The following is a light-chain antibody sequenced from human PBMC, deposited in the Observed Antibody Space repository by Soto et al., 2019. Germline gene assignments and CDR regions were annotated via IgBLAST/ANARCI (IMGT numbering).Light chain of an antibody. CDR2: WAS. V-gene: IGKV4-1*01. Sequence: DIVMTQSPDSLAVYLGERATINCKSSQSVLYSSNNKSYLTWYQQKPGQPPKLLIYWASTREAGVPDRFSGSGSGTDFTLTSSSLQAEEVADYYCQQYYSTPWSFVQGTKVEIK. CDR3: QQYYSTPWS. J-gene: IGKJ1*01. CDR1: QSVLYSSNNKSY.